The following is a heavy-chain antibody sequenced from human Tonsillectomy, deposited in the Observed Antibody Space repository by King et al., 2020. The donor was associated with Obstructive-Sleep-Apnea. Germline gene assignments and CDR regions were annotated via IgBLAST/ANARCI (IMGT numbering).Heavy chain of an antibody. D-gene: IGHD7-27*01. CDR2: INCNGDTT. Sequence: VQSGGSLRLSCAASGFSFNDYSMHWVRQAPGQGVEGVSLINCNGDTTYYADSVKGRFTISRDNRQNSLYLQMNSLTNEDTALYYCAKEMGTIYFDYWGQGTLVTVSS. J-gene: IGHJ4*02. CDR3: AKEMGTIYFDY. V-gene: IGHV3-43*01. CDR1: GFSFNDYS.